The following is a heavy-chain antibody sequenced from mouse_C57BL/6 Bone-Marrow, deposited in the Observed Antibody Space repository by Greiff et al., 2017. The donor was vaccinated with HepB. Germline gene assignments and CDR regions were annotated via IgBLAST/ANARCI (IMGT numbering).Heavy chain of an antibody. CDR2: IYPRSGNT. Sequence: VMLVESGAELARPGASVKLSCKASGYTFTSYGISWVKQRTGQGLEWIGEIYPRSGNTYYNEKFKGKATLTADKSSSKAYMELRSLTSEDSAVYFCARRGWLRRGYYFDYWGQGTTLTVSS. CDR1: GYTFTSYG. J-gene: IGHJ2*01. D-gene: IGHD2-2*01. V-gene: IGHV1-81*01. CDR3: ARRGWLRRGYYFDY.